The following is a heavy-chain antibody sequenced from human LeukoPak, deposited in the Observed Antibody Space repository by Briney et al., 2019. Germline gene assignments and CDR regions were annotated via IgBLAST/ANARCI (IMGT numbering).Heavy chain of an antibody. D-gene: IGHD5-18*01. CDR1: GFTFSSYS. J-gene: IGHJ4*02. CDR3: ARESRGYSYGPSDYFDY. Sequence: PGGSLRLSCAASGFTFSSYSMNWVRQAPGKGLEWVSYISSSGSTIYYADSVKGRFTISRDNAKHSLYLQMNSLRAEDTAVYYCARESRGYSYGPSDYFDYWGQGTLVTVSS. CDR2: ISSSGSTI. V-gene: IGHV3-48*04.